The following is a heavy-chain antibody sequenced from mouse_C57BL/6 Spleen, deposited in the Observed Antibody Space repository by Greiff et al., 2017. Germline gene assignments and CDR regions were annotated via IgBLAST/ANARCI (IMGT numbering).Heavy chain of an antibody. V-gene: IGHV1-15*01. CDR3: TTIYPAYFDY. Sequence: VQLQQSGAELVRPGASVTLSCKPSGYTFTDYEMHWVKQTPVHGLEWIGAIDPETGGTAYNQKFKGKAILTADKSSSTAYMELRTLTSEDSAVYYCTTIYPAYFDYWGQGTTLTVSS. CDR2: IDPETGGT. D-gene: IGHD2-1*01. J-gene: IGHJ2*01. CDR1: GYTFTDYE.